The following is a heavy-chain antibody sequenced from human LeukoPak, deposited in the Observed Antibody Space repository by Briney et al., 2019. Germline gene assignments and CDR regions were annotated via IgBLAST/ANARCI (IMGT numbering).Heavy chain of an antibody. Sequence: SETLSLTCAVYGGSFSGYYWSWIRQPPVKALEWIGEINHSGSTNYNPSLKSRVTISVDTSKNQFSLKLSSVTAADTAVYYCAREGVTGALVLDYWGQGTLVTVSS. V-gene: IGHV4-34*01. D-gene: IGHD1-20*01. CDR1: GGSFSGYY. J-gene: IGHJ4*02. CDR3: AREGVTGALVLDY. CDR2: INHSGST.